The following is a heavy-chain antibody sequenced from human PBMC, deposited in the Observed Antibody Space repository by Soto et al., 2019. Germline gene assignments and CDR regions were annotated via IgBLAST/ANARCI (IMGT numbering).Heavy chain of an antibody. D-gene: IGHD2-8*01. CDR2: INHSGST. CDR3: ARGSNIVLMVYTRFDY. Sequence: SETLSLTCAVYGGSFSGYYWSWIRQPPGKGLEWIGEINHSGSTNYNPSLKSRVTISVDTSKNQFSLKLSSVTAADTAVYYCARGSNIVLMVYTRFDYWGQGTLVTVSS. V-gene: IGHV4-34*01. J-gene: IGHJ4*02. CDR1: GGSFSGYY.